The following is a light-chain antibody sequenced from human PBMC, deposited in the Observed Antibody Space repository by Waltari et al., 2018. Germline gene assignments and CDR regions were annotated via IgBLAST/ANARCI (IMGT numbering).Light chain of an antibody. V-gene: IGLV1-36*01. CDR1: SSNIGNNA. CDR2: YDD. CDR3: AAWDDSLSGPV. J-gene: IGLJ2*01. Sequence: QSVLTQPPSVSEAPRQRVTISCSGSSSNIGNNAVNWYQQLPGKAPKLLIYYDDLLPSGVSDRFSCSKSGTSASLAISGLQSEDEADYYCAAWDDSLSGPVFGGGTKLTVL.